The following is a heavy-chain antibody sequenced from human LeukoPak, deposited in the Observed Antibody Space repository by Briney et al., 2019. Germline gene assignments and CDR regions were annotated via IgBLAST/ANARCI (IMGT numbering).Heavy chain of an antibody. CDR2: VYYAGIT. J-gene: IGHJ4*02. V-gene: IGHV4-59*01. CDR1: GDSIGTYY. Sequence: KTSETLSLTCTVSGDSIGTYYWSWIRRPPGKGLESIGHVYYAGITDYNPSLQSRVTISVDPSRNQLSLKLNSVTAADTAVYYCARQGYKSGWYPTFDFWGPGTQVIVSS. D-gene: IGHD6-19*01. CDR3: ARQGYKSGWYPTFDF.